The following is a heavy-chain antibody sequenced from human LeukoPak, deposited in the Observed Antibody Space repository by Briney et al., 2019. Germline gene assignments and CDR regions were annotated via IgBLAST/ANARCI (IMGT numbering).Heavy chain of an antibody. CDR1: GGTFSSYA. J-gene: IGHJ3*02. V-gene: IGHV1-69*13. Sequence: SVKVSCKASGGTFSSYAISWVRQAPGQGLEWMGGIISIFGTANYAQKFQSRVTITADESTRTAYMELSSLIYEDAAVYYCARTQNYGDYQDAFDIWGQGTMVTVSS. CDR2: IISIFGTA. CDR3: ARTQNYGDYQDAFDI. D-gene: IGHD4-17*01.